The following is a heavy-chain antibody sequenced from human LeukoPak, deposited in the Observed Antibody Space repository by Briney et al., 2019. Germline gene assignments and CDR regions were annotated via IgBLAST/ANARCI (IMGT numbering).Heavy chain of an antibody. V-gene: IGHV3-23*01. J-gene: IGHJ4*02. D-gene: IGHD1-26*01. CDR3: AKVYSGSYGSCDY. CDR1: GFTVSSNY. CDR2: ISGSGGST. Sequence: GGSLRLSCAASGFTVSSNYMSWVRQAPGKGLEWVSAISGSGGSTYYADSVKGRFTISRDNSKNTLYLQMNSLRAEDTAVYYCAKVYSGSYGSCDYWGQGTLVTVSS.